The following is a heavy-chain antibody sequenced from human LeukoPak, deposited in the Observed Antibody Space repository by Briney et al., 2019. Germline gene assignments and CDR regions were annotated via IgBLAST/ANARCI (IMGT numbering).Heavy chain of an antibody. D-gene: IGHD2-15*01. J-gene: IGHJ4*02. Sequence: TGGSLRLSCAASGFSFSSYSMNWVRQAPGKGLEWVSSISSSSYIYYADSVKGRFTISRDNAKISLYLQMNSLRAEDTAVYYCARDYCSGGSCYFDYWGQGTLVIVSS. V-gene: IGHV3-21*01. CDR1: GFSFSSYS. CDR3: ARDYCSGGSCYFDY. CDR2: ISSSSYI.